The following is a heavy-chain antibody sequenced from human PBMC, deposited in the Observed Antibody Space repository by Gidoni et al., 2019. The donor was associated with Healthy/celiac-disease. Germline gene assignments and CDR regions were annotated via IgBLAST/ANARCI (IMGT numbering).Heavy chain of an antibody. D-gene: IGHD1-26*01. Sequence: QVQLVESGGGLVKPGGSLRLSCAASGFTFSDYYMSWIRQAPGTGLEWVSYISSSSSYTNYADSVKGRFTISRDNAKNSLYLQMNSLRAEDTAVYYCARDGVSAVGGNYGMDVWGQGTTVTVSS. CDR1: GFTFSDYY. CDR3: ARDGVSAVGGNYGMDV. V-gene: IGHV3-11*06. J-gene: IGHJ6*02. CDR2: ISSSSSYT.